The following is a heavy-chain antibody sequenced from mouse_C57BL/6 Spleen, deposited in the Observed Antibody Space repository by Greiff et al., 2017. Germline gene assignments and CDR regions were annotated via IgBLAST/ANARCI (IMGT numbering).Heavy chain of an antibody. CDR1: GFTFSDYG. CDR2: ISSGSSTI. CDR3: ARIGILYYYAMDY. D-gene: IGHD1-1*02. V-gene: IGHV5-17*01. J-gene: IGHJ4*01. Sequence: EVQGVESGGGLVKPGGSLKLSCAASGFTFSDYGMHWVRQAPEKGLEWVAYISSGSSTIYYADTVKGRFTISRDNAKNTLFLQMTNLRSEDTAMYYCARIGILYYYAMDYWGQGTSVTVSS.